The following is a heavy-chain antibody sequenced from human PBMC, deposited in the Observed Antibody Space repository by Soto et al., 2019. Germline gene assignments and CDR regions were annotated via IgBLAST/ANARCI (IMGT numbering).Heavy chain of an antibody. J-gene: IGHJ4*02. V-gene: IGHV3-11*01. CDR2: ISSSGSTI. CDR1: GVTLREYY. CDR3: ARRNYEFHIDS. D-gene: IGHD1-7*01. Sequence: GGSLRLCCAGSGVTLREYYMSWSRQAPGNGLDWVSYISSSGSTIYYADSVKGRFTISRDNAKNSLYLQMNSLRAEDTAVYYCARRNYEFHIDSWGQGTLVTVSS.